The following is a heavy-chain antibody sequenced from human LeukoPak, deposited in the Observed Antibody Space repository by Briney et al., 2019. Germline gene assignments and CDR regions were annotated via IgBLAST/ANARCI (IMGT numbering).Heavy chain of an antibody. CDR3: ATGSYQLLSYTPFDY. D-gene: IGHD2-2*01. J-gene: IGHJ4*02. V-gene: IGHV4-39*01. CDR1: GGSISSSSYY. Sequence: PSETLSLTCTVSGGSISSSSYYWGWIRQPPGKGLEWIGSIYYSGSTYYNPSLKSRVTISVDASKNQFSLKLSSVTAADTAVYYCATGSYQLLSYTPFDYWGQGTLVTVSS. CDR2: IYYSGST.